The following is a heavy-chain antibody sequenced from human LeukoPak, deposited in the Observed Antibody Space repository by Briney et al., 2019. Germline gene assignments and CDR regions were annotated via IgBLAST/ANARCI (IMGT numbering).Heavy chain of an antibody. J-gene: IGHJ4*02. CDR2: MNPNSGNT. Sequence: GASVKVSCKASGYTFTSYDINWVRQATGQGLEWMGWMNPNSGNTGYAQKFQGRVTMTRNTSISTAYMELSSLRSEDTAAYYCARGLGISRVPAAEKGFDYWGQGTLVTVSS. CDR1: GYTFTSYD. V-gene: IGHV1-8*01. CDR3: ARGLGISRVPAAEKGFDY. D-gene: IGHD2-2*01.